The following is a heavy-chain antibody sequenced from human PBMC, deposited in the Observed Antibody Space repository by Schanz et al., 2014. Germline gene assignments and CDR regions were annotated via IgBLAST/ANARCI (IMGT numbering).Heavy chain of an antibody. D-gene: IGHD6-19*01. V-gene: IGHV3-64*01. Sequence: EVQLVESGGGLVQPGGSLRLSCAASGFTFSSYAMHWVRQAPGNGLEYVSTINSNGGSTYYANSVKGRFSISRDNSKNTLYLQIDSLTSYYIAMYYCARVRRVAGTGYFDYWGQGTLVTVSS. J-gene: IGHJ4*02. CDR1: GFTFSSYA. CDR3: ARVRRVAGTGYFDY. CDR2: INSNGGST.